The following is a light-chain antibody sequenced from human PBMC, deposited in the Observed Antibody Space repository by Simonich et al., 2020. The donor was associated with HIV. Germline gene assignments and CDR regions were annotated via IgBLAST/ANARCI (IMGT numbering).Light chain of an antibody. Sequence: DIVMTQTPLSLSVTPGQPASISCKSSQSLLHSDGKTYLDWYLQRPGQSPQLLIYEASNRFSGVPDRFSGSGSGTEFTLTISSLQPEDFATYYCQQSYSTPYTFGQGTKLEIK. J-gene: IGKJ2*01. V-gene: IGKV2D-29*02. CDR2: EAS. CDR3: QQSYSTPYT. CDR1: QSLLHSDGKTY.